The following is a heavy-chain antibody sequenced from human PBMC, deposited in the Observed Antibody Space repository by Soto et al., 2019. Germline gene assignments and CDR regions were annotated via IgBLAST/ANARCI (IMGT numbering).Heavy chain of an antibody. V-gene: IGHV4-59*12. D-gene: IGHD1-26*01. CDR1: NGSIRGFY. CDR3: VRVGVGIGNHFDS. CDR2: IHYSGRT. J-gene: IGHJ4*02. Sequence: SETLSLTCRVSNGSIRGFYWTWIRQPPGKILEWIGYIHYSGRTDYNPSLTSRATMSVDTSKNQFSLNLKSITAADTAVYYCVRVGVGIGNHFDSWGRGTLVTVSS.